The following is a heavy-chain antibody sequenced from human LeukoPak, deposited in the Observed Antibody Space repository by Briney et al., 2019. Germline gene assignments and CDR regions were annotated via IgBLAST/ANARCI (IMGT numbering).Heavy chain of an antibody. D-gene: IGHD2-21*02. V-gene: IGHV3-21*06. CDR1: GFTFSSYS. CDR3: ARDQGDFTLTAVQ. Sequence: PGGSLRLSCAASGFTFSSYSMNWVRLAPGKGLKWVSSISSVSSFIFYADSVKGRFTISRDNAKNSVFLHMNSLRAEDTALYYCARDQGDFTLTAVQWGQGTLVTVSS. CDR2: ISSVSSFI. J-gene: IGHJ1*01.